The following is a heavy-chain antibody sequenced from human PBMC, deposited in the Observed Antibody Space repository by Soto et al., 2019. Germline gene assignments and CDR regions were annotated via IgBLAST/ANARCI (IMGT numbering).Heavy chain of an antibody. CDR3: ASSAGIAAAGTAPGSFDY. V-gene: IGHV3-7*03. CDR2: IKQDVSEK. J-gene: IGHJ4*02. CDR1: GFTFSSYW. Sequence: PGGSLRLSCAASGFTFSSYWMSWVRQAPGKGLEWVANIKQDVSEKYYVDSVKGRFTISRDNAKNSLYLQMNSLRAEDTAVYYCASSAGIAAAGTAPGSFDYWGQGTLVTVSS. D-gene: IGHD6-13*01.